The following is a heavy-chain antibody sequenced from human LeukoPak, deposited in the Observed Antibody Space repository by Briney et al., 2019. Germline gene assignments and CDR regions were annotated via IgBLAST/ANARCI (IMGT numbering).Heavy chain of an antibody. D-gene: IGHD3-16*01. J-gene: IGHJ6*02. CDR3: ARGGGLDV. CDR2: INHNGNVN. Sequence: GSLGLSCAVSGFTYSRYWMSWVRQAPGKGLEWVASINHNGNVNYYVDSVKGRFTISRDNAKNSLYLQMSNLRAEDTAVYFCARGGGLDVWGQGATVTVSS. V-gene: IGHV3-7*03. CDR1: GFTYSRYW.